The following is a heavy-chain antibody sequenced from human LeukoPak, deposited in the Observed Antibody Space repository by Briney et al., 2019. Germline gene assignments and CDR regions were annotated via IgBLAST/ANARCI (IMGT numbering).Heavy chain of an antibody. CDR1: GGSISSGGYS. J-gene: IGHJ4*02. D-gene: IGHD5-12*01. CDR3: ARIVATGEYYFDY. CDR2: IYHSGST. Sequence: SQTLPLTCAVSGGSISSGGYSWSWIRQPPGKGLEWIGYIYHSGSTYYNPSLKSRVTISVDRSKNQFSLKLSSVTAADTAVYYCARIVATGEYYFDYWGQGTLVTVSS. V-gene: IGHV4-30-2*01.